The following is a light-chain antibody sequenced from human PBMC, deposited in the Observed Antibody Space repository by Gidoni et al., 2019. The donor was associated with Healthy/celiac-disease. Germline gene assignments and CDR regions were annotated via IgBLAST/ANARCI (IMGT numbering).Light chain of an antibody. J-gene: IGLJ3*02. V-gene: IGLV3-21*04. CDR1: NIGIKS. Sequence: SYVLTQPPSVSVAPGKTARITCGGNNIGIKSVHWYQQKPGQAPVVVIYYVSDRPSGIPERFSGSNSGNTATLTISRVEAGDEADYYCQVWDSTSDHPVFGGGTKLTVL. CDR2: YVS. CDR3: QVWDSTSDHPV.